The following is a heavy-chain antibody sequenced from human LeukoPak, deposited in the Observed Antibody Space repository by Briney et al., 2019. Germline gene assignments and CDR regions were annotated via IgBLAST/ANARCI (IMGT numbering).Heavy chain of an antibody. D-gene: IGHD1-1*01. CDR2: IYYSGST. CDR3: ARTETTYYFDY. CDR1: GVSISSSY. V-gene: IGHV4-59*01. J-gene: IGHJ4*02. Sequence: PSETLSLTCTVSGVSISSSYWSWIRQPPGKGLEWIGYIYYSGSTNYNPSLKSRVTISVDTSKNQFSLKLSSVTAADTAVYYCARTETTYYFDYWGQGTLVTVSS.